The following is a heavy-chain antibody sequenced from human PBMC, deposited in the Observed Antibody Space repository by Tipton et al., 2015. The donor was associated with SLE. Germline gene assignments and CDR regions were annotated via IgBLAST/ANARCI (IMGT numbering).Heavy chain of an antibody. CDR2: TYSGGPT. CDR1: GLTFSTYG. Sequence: SLRLSCAASGLTFSTYGMTWVRQAPGKGLEWVSVTYSGGPTYYADSVKGRFTISRDDSKNTLYLQLNSLRADDTAVYFCARYVSPSIIWSETDYYYYMDLWGKGTTVTVSS. D-gene: IGHD3-10*01. J-gene: IGHJ6*03. CDR3: ARYVSPSIIWSETDYYYYMDL. V-gene: IGHV3-23*03.